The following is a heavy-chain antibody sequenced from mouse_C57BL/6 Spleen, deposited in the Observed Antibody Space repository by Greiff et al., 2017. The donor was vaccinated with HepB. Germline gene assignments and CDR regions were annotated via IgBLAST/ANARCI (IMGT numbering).Heavy chain of an antibody. CDR1: GYAFSSSW. V-gene: IGHV1-82*01. CDR3: ARTYGSPMDY. CDR2: IYPGDGDT. J-gene: IGHJ4*01. Sequence: VHLVESGPELVKPGASVKISCKASGYAFSSSWMNWVKQRPGKGLEWIGRIYPGDGDTNYNGKFKGKATLTADKSSSTAYMQLSSLTSEDSAVYFCARTYGSPMDYWGQGTSVTVSS. D-gene: IGHD1-1*01.